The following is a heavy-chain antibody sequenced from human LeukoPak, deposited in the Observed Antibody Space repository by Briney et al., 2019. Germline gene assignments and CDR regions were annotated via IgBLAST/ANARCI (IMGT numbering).Heavy chain of an antibody. CDR2: ISAYNGNT. Sequence: ASVKVSCKASGYTFTSYGISWVRQAPGQGLEWMGWISAYNGNTNYAQKLQGRVTMTTDTSTSTAYMELRSLRSDDTAVYYCARDEYSSSPNEDYYYYMDVWGKGTTVTVSS. CDR3: ARDEYSSSPNEDYYYYMDV. V-gene: IGHV1-18*01. CDR1: GYTFTSYG. J-gene: IGHJ6*03. D-gene: IGHD6-6*01.